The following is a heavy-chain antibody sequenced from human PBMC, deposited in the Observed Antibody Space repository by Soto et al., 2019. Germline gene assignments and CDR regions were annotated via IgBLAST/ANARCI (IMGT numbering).Heavy chain of an antibody. J-gene: IGHJ4*02. CDR3: ARFSVVVVAATTYYFDY. D-gene: IGHD2-15*01. CDR1: GGSFSGYY. CDR2: INHSGST. V-gene: IGHV4-34*01. Sequence: QVQLQQWGAGLLKPSETLSLTCVVYGGSFSGYYWSWIRQPPGKGLEWIGEINHSGSTNYNPSLKSRVTISVDTSKNQFSLKLSSVTAADTAVYYCARFSVVVVAATTYYFDYWGQGTLLTVSS.